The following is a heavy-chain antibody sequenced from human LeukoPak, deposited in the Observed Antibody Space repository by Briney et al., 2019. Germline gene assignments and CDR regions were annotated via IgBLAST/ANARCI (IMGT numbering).Heavy chain of an antibody. V-gene: IGHV3-30*18. D-gene: IGHD4-17*01. J-gene: IGHJ6*02. CDR2: ISYDGSNK. CDR3: AKDRVTTWLNGMDV. CDR1: GFTFSSYG. Sequence: HPGGSLRLSCAASGFTFSSYGMHWVRQAPGKGLEWVAVISYDGSNKYYADSVKGRFTISRDNSKNTLYLQMNSLRAEDTAVYYCAKDRVTTWLNGMDVWGQGTTVTVSS.